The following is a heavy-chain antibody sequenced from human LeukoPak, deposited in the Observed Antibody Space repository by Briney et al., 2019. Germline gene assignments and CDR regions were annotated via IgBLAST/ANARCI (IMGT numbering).Heavy chain of an antibody. CDR1: GGSISSYY. D-gene: IGHD3-16*01. CDR2: IYYSGST. J-gene: IGHJ5*02. V-gene: IGHV4-59*12. CDR3: ARGALGNSYWFDP. Sequence: SETLSLTCTVSGGSISSYYWSWVRQPPGKGLEWIGYIYYSGSTNYNPSLKSRVTISVDTSKNQFSLKLSSVTAADTAVYYCARGALGNSYWFDPWGQGTLVTVSS.